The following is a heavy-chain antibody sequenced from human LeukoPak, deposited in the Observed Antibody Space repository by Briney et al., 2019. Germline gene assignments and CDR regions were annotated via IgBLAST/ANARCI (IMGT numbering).Heavy chain of an antibody. CDR1: GGSISSGGYS. V-gene: IGHV4-30-2*01. CDR3: ARYLRYYYGSGRPAPDDAFDI. D-gene: IGHD3-10*01. CDR2: IYHSGST. Sequence: SETLSLTCAVSGGSISSGGYSWSWIRQPPGKGLECIGYIYHSGSTYYNPSLKSRVTISVDRSKNQFSLKLSSVTAADTAVYYCARYLRYYYGSGRPAPDDAFDIWGQGTMVTVSS. J-gene: IGHJ3*02.